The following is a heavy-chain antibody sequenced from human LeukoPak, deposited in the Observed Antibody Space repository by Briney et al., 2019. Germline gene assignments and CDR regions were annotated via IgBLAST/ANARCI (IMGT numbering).Heavy chain of an antibody. D-gene: IGHD3-3*01. Sequence: PGGSLRLSCAASGFTFSSFWMSWVRQAPGKGLEWVANIKHDGSEKNYVDSVKGRFTISRDNAKNSLYLQMNSLRAEDTAVYYCAGRGRLFGVVTPMAIDYWGQGTLVTVSS. V-gene: IGHV3-7*01. CDR2: IKHDGSEK. CDR3: AGRGRLFGVVTPMAIDY. J-gene: IGHJ4*02. CDR1: GFTFSSFW.